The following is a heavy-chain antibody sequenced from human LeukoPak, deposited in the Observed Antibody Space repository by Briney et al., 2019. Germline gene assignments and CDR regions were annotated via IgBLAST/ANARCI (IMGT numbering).Heavy chain of an antibody. D-gene: IGHD6-19*01. CDR2: MNPNSGNT. CDR3: ARAVAGTFDY. J-gene: IGHJ4*02. Sequence: ASMKVSCKASGYTFTSYYMHWVRQAPGQGLEWMGWMNPNSGNTGYAQKFQGRVTMTRNTSISTAYMELSSLRSEDTAVYYCARAVAGTFDYWGQGTLVTVSS. CDR1: GYTFTSYY. V-gene: IGHV1-8*02.